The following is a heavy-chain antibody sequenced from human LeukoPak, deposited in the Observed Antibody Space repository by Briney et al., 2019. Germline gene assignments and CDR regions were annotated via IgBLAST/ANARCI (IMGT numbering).Heavy chain of an antibody. J-gene: IGHJ4*02. CDR1: GFTVSSNY. CDR2: IYGGGNI. CDR3: AGRPTGYSSGYIH. D-gene: IGHD5-18*01. V-gene: IGHV3-53*01. Sequence: PGGSLRLSCAASGFTVSSNYMNWVRQAPGKGLEWVSVIYGGGNIYYADSVKGRFTISRDNSESIVYLQMNNLRVEDTAVYYCAGRPTGYSSGYIHWGQGTLVTVS.